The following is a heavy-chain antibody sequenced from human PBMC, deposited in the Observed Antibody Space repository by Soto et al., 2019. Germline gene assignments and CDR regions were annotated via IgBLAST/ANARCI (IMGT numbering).Heavy chain of an antibody. CDR2: IYYSGST. D-gene: IGHD5-12*01. J-gene: IGHJ4*02. CDR3: ARLISGYDYYFDY. CDR1: GGSISSSSYY. V-gene: IGHV4-39*01. Sequence: SETLSLTCTVSGGSISSSSYYWGWIRQPPGKGLEWIGSIYYSGSTYYNPSLKSRVTISVDTSKNQFSLKLSSVTAADTAVYYCARLISGYDYYFDYWGQGTLVTVSS.